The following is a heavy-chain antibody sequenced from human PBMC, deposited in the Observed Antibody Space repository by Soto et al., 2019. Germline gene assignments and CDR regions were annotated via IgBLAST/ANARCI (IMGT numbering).Heavy chain of an antibody. Sequence: QVQLVESGGGVVQPGRSLRLSCAASGFSFSSCAMHWVRQAPGKGLEWVAVISHDGSNKYYADYVKGRFTISRDNSINTLYLQMNSLRAEDTAVYYCARVSIAVAGIAYYFDYWGQGTLVTVSS. CDR1: GFSFSSCA. D-gene: IGHD6-19*01. CDR2: ISHDGSNK. CDR3: ARVSIAVAGIAYYFDY. V-gene: IGHV3-30-3*01. J-gene: IGHJ4*02.